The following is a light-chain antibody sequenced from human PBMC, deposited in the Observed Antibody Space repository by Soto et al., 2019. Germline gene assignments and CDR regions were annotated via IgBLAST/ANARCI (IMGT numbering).Light chain of an antibody. V-gene: IGKV1-6*01. Sequence: IQMTQTPYSLSASVGDRVTITCQARQNINNYFTWYQQKPGKAPKLLLYAASSLQSGVPSRFSGSGSGTDFTLTISSLQPEDFATYYCLQDYNYPWTFGQGTKVDI. CDR3: LQDYNYPWT. CDR1: QNINNY. CDR2: AAS. J-gene: IGKJ1*01.